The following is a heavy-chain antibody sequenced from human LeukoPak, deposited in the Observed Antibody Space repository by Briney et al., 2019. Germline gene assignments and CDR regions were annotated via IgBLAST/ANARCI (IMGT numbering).Heavy chain of an antibody. CDR2: ISGSGGST. CDR3: TTPYYYGSGTITPIYYFDY. Sequence: GGSLRLSCAASGFTFSSYAMSWVRQAPGKGLEWVSAISGSGGSTYYADSVKGRFTISRDNSKNTLYLQMNSLRAEDTAVYYCTTPYYYGSGTITPIYYFDYWGQGTLVTVSS. V-gene: IGHV3-23*01. J-gene: IGHJ4*02. D-gene: IGHD3-10*01. CDR1: GFTFSSYA.